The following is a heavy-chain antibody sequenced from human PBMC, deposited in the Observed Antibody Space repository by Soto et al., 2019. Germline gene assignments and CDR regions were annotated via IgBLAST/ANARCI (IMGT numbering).Heavy chain of an antibody. D-gene: IGHD6-19*01. Sequence: VQLVESGGGVVQPGRSLRLSCAASGFTFSSYAMHWVRQAPGKGLEWVAVISYDGSNKYYADSVKGRFTISRDNSKNTLYLQMNSLRAEDTAVYYCASFPGIAVAGTVDYWGQGTLVTVSS. V-gene: IGHV3-30-3*01. CDR1: GFTFSSYA. CDR2: ISYDGSNK. J-gene: IGHJ4*02. CDR3: ASFPGIAVAGTVDY.